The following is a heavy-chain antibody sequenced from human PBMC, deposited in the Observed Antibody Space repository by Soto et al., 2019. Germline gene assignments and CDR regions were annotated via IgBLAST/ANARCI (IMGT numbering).Heavy chain of an antibody. D-gene: IGHD3-10*01. V-gene: IGHV3-30-3*01. CDR3: ATANGSGSYPFDY. CDR2: ISYDGSNK. Sequence: QVQLVESGGGMVQPGRSLRLSCAASGFTFSSYAMHWVRQAPGKGLEWVAVISYDGSNKYYADSVKGRFTISRDNSKNTLYLQMNSLRAEDTAVYYCATANGSGSYPFDYWGQGTLVTVSS. J-gene: IGHJ4*02. CDR1: GFTFSSYA.